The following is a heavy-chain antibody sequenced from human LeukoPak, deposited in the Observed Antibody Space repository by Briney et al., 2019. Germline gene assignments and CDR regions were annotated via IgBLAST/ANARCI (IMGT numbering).Heavy chain of an antibody. D-gene: IGHD6-25*01. V-gene: IGHV5-51*01. CDR3: ARRGGYGYFDY. CDR2: IYPGDSDT. CDR1: GSTFTSYS. J-gene: IGHJ4*02. Sequence: GESLQISCQGSGSTFTSYSIGWVRQIPGKGLEWMGIIYPGDSDTRYSPSFQGQVTSSADKSISTAYLQWSSLKAWDTAMYYCARRGGYGYFDYWGQGTLVTVSS.